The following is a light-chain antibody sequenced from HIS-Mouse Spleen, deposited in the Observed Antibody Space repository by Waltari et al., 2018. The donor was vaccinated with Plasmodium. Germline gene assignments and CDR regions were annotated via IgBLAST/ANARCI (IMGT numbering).Light chain of an antibody. J-gene: IGKJ2*01. CDR1: QGISSY. CDR3: QQYYSYPYT. Sequence: IQMTQSPSAMSASVGDRVTITCRASQGISSYLAWYQQKPGKAPKLLIYAASTLQSGVPSRFSGSGSGTDFTLTISCLQSEDFATYYCQQYYSYPYTFGQGTKLEIK. CDR2: AAS. V-gene: IGKV1-8*01.